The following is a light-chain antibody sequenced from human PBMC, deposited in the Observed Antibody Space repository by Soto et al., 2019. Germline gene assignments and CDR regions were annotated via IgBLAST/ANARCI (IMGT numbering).Light chain of an antibody. CDR2: AGS. CDR3: QQSYSFPFT. CDR1: QSIATY. Sequence: DVQVTQTPSSLSASVGDRVTITCRASQSIATYLNWYQQKPGKAPKLLIYAGSSLQTGVPSRFRGSVSGTDFTLTISNLQPEDFSTYYCQQSYSFPFTFGQGTRLEIK. V-gene: IGKV1-39*01. J-gene: IGKJ5*01.